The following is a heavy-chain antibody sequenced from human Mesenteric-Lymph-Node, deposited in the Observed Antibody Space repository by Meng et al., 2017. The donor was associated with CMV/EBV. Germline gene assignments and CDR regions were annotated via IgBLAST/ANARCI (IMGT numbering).Heavy chain of an antibody. CDR3: ARGRGLFGVVVPAATSRGEY. D-gene: IGHD2-2*01. Sequence: ASVKVSCKASGYIFTGYFIPWVRQAPGQGLEWMGWINPNSGDTDYAENFQGRVTMTRNTSTSTVYMELTSLRSDDTAVYYCARGRGLFGVVVPAATSRGEYWGQGTLVTVSS. CDR2: INPNSGDT. J-gene: IGHJ4*02. V-gene: IGHV1-2*02. CDR1: GYIFTGYF.